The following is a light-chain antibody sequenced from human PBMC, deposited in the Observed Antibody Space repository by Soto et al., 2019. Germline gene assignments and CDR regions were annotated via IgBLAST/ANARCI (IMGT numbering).Light chain of an antibody. V-gene: IGKV1-5*01. Sequence: DIRMTQSPSTLSTSVGDRITITCRASQNIRGWLAWYQQKPGKAPKLLIYDASTLESGVPSRFSGSGSGTEFTLTISSLHPDDLATYYCQQYNSYSWTFGQGTTVAIK. CDR2: DAS. CDR3: QQYNSYSWT. CDR1: QNIRGW. J-gene: IGKJ1*01.